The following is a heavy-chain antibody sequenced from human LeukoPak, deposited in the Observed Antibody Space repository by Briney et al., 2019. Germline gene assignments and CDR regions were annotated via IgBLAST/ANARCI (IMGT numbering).Heavy chain of an antibody. CDR3: ARAQTGATSYFFDD. Sequence: PGGSLRLSCAASGFTFSSYAMYWVRQAPGKGLEYVSGINTNGGAIFYAKSVKGRFTISRDDSKNTLYLHMGSLRGEDMAVYYCARAQTGATSYFFDDWGQGTLVTVSS. CDR1: GFTFSSYA. D-gene: IGHD1-7*01. V-gene: IGHV3-64*01. CDR2: INTNGGAI. J-gene: IGHJ4*02.